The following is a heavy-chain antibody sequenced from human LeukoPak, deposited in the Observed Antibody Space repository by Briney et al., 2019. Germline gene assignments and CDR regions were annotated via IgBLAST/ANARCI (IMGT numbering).Heavy chain of an antibody. V-gene: IGHV4-59*12. D-gene: IGHD2-15*01. CDR1: GFTFSDYG. CDR2: IYYSGTT. J-gene: IGHJ5*02. Sequence: GSLRLSCGVSGFTFSDYGMSWIRQPPGKGLEWIGYIYYSGTTNYNPSLKSRVTISVDTSKNQFSLNLISVTAADTAVYFCARGRGGGGSSNNWFDPWGQGTLVTVSS. CDR3: ARGRGGGGSSNNWFDP.